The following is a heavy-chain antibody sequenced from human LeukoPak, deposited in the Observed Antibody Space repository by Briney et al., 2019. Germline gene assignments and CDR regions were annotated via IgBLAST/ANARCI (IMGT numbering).Heavy chain of an antibody. Sequence: SETLSLTCAVYGGSFSGYYWSWIRQPPGKGLEWIGEVNHSGSTNYNPSLKSRVTISVDTSKNQFSLKLSSVTAADTAVYYCARAPADSGYYDSSGRGFDYWGQGTLVTVSS. D-gene: IGHD3-22*01. CDR1: GGSFSGYY. J-gene: IGHJ4*02. V-gene: IGHV4-34*01. CDR3: ARAPADSGYYDSSGRGFDY. CDR2: VNHSGST.